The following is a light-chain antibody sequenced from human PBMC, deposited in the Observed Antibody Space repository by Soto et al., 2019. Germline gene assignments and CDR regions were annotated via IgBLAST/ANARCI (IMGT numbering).Light chain of an antibody. CDR3: QQYNSYSPKT. Sequence: DIQMTQSPSTLSSSVGDRVTLTWRASQNIRSCLAWYQQKPGKAPRLLVYKASSLQSGVPSRFSGSGSGTEFTLTISSLQPDDFATYYCQQYNSYSPKTFGHGTKVDI. V-gene: IGKV1-5*03. J-gene: IGKJ1*01. CDR1: QNIRSC. CDR2: KAS.